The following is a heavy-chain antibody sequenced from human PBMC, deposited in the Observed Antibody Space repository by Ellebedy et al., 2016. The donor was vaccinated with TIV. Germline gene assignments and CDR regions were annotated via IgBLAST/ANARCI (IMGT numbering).Heavy chain of an antibody. V-gene: IGHV3-48*04. CDR2: ISSTTLTA. D-gene: IGHD5-24*01. CDR3: ARDMGRWLQFLGY. CDR1: GFTFSSYN. J-gene: IGHJ4*02. Sequence: GGSLRLSCAASGFTFSSYNMIWVRQAPGKGLELISYISSTTLTAEYADSVKGRFTISRDNAKNSVHLQMNSLRAEDTAVYFCARDMGRWLQFLGYWGQGTLVTVSS.